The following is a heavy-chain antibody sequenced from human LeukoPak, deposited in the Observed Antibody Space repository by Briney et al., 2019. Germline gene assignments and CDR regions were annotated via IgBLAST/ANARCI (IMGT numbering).Heavy chain of an antibody. CDR1: GFTFSGSA. Sequence: GGSLRLSCAASGFTFSGSAMHWVRQASGKGLEWVGRIRSKANSYATAYAASVKGRFTIARDDSKNTAYLQRNSLKTEDTAVYYCTTLDYDFWSGYPGQHYWGPGTLVTVSS. CDR2: IRSKANSYAT. D-gene: IGHD3-3*01. CDR3: TTLDYDFWSGYPGQHY. V-gene: IGHV3-73*01. J-gene: IGHJ4*02.